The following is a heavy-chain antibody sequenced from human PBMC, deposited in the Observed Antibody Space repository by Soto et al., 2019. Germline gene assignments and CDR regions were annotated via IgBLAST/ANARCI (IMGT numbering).Heavy chain of an antibody. V-gene: IGHV1-2*02. CDR2: VDPNSGGT. CDR3: ARDNYGPLDY. CDR1: GYTFTAYY. D-gene: IGHD3-16*01. J-gene: IGHJ4*02. Sequence: QVQLVQSGAEVKKPGASVKVSCRPSGYTFTAYYIHWVRQAPGQGLEWMGWVDPNSGGTRDAENFHGRVTMTRHTSTSTVNMELNWLRSDDTALYYCARDNYGPLDYWGQGTLVNVSS.